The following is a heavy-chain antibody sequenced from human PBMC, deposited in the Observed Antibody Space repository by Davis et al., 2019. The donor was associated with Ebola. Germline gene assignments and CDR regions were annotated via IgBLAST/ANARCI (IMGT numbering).Heavy chain of an antibody. V-gene: IGHV4-34*01. CDR2: INHSGST. CDR3: ARGKYYYGMDV. Sequence: SETLSLTCAVSGGSFSGYYWSWIRQPPGKGLEWIGEINHSGSTNYNPSLKSRVTISVDTSKNQFSLKLSSVTAADTAVYYCARGKYYYGMDVWGQGTTVTVSS. CDR1: GGSFSGYY. J-gene: IGHJ6*02.